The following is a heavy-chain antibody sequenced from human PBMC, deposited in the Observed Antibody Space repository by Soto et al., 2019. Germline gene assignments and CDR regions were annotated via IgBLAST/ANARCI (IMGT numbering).Heavy chain of an antibody. CDR2: IYYSGST. Sequence: PSETLSLTCTVSGGSISSGGYYWSWIRQHPGKGLEWIGYIYYSGSTYYNPSLKSRVTISVDTSKKQFSLKLSSVTAADTAVYYCARGGHCTNGVCSALDYWGQGTLVTVSS. J-gene: IGHJ4*02. CDR3: ARGGHCTNGVCSALDY. V-gene: IGHV4-31*03. CDR1: GGSISSGGYY. D-gene: IGHD2-8*01.